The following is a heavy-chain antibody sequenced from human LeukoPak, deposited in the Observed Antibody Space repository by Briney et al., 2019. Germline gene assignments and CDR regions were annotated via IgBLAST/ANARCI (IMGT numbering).Heavy chain of an antibody. V-gene: IGHV3-30*18. D-gene: IGHD4-17*01. CDR2: ISYDGSNK. Sequence: QPGRSLRLSCAASGFTFSSYGMPWVRQAPGKGLEWVAFISYDGSNKYYADSVKGRFTISRDNSKNTLYLQMNSLRAEDTAVYYCAKDLGKAPTVTTPGYFDLWGRGTLVTVSS. J-gene: IGHJ2*01. CDR3: AKDLGKAPTVTTPGYFDL. CDR1: GFTFSSYG.